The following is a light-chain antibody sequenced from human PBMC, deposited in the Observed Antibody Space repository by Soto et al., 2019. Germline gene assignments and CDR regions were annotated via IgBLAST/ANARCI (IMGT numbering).Light chain of an antibody. J-gene: IGKJ4*01. Sequence: EIVLTQSPATLSLSPGDRATLSCRASQSVNNFLAWYQQKPGQTPRLLIYDASKRATGIPGRFRSSGSVTDFTLTISSLEPEDVAVFYGQHRSNWPPALSFGGGTKVDIK. CDR2: DAS. V-gene: IGKV3-11*01. CDR1: QSVNNF. CDR3: QHRSNWPPALS.